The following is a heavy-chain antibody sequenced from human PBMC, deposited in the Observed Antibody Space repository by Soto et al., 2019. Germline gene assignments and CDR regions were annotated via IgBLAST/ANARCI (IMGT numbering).Heavy chain of an antibody. V-gene: IGHV4-31*03. D-gene: IGHD2-15*01. J-gene: IGHJ5*02. CDR2: IYYSEST. CDR1: GGSISSGGYY. Sequence: QVQLQESGPGLVKPSQTLSLTCTVSGGSISSGGYYWSWIRQHPGQGLEWIGSIYYSESTYYNPSLKSRVTISVDTSKNQFSLKLSSVTAADTAVYYCARGGGVYCSGGSCYCSWFDPWGQGTLVTVSS. CDR3: ARGGGVYCSGGSCYCSWFDP.